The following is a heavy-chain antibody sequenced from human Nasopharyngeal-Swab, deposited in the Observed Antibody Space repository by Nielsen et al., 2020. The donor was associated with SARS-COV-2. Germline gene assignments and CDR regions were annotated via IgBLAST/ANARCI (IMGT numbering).Heavy chain of an antibody. CDR2: INAGDGDT. D-gene: IGHD1-20*01. Sequence: ASVKVSCKASGYTFSDYALHWVRLAPGQRLEWMGWINAGDGDTKYSQTFQDRVTITRDTSAKTVYMELSSLRSEDTGVYFCARDTNWRWIFYYYGMDVWGQGTTVTISS. V-gene: IGHV1-3*01. J-gene: IGHJ6*02. CDR3: ARDTNWRWIFYYYGMDV. CDR1: GYTFSDYA.